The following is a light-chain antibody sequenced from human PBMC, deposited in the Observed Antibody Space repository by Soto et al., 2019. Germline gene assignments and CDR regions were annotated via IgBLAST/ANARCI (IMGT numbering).Light chain of an antibody. Sequence: EIVMTQSPATLAVSPGERATLSCRASQSVSGNLAWYQQKPGQAPRLLIYGASTRATGIPTRFSGSGSGTEFTLTINSLQSEDLAVYYCQQYNNWPPLTFGGGTKVEI. CDR2: GAS. J-gene: IGKJ4*01. V-gene: IGKV3-15*01. CDR1: QSVSGN. CDR3: QQYNNWPPLT.